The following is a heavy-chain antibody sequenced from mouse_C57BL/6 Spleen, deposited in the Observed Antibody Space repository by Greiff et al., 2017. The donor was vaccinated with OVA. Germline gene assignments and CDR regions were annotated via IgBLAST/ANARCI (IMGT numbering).Heavy chain of an antibody. CDR3: TRENWDRDAMDY. Sequence: EVQLVESGEGLVKPGGSLKLSCAASGFTFSSYAMSWVRQTPEQRLEWVAYISSGGDYIYYADTVKGPFTISRDNARNTLYLQMSSLKSEDTAMNYCTRENWDRDAMDYWGQGTSVTVAS. D-gene: IGHD4-1*01. CDR2: ISSGGDYI. J-gene: IGHJ4*01. CDR1: GFTFSSYA. V-gene: IGHV5-9-1*02.